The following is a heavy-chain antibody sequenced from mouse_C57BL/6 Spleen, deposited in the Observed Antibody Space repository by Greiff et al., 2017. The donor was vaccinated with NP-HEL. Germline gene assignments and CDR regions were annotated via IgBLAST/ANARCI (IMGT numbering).Heavy chain of an antibody. D-gene: IGHD2-2*01. CDR2: ISPSASDT. J-gene: IGHJ3*01. V-gene: IGHV1-74*01. CDR1: GYTFPRSW. CDR3: AIWGVTTAFAY. Sequence: QVQLQQPGAELVKPGASVKVSCKASGYTFPRSWMHWVKQRPGHGLEWLGRISPSASDTTYTPKFTGKATLTVDKSSSTAYLQLSSLTSEDSAVYSCAIWGVTTAFAYWGQGTLVTVSA.